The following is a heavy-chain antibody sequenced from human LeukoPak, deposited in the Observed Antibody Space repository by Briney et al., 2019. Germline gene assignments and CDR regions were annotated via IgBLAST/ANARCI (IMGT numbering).Heavy chain of an antibody. J-gene: IGHJ4*02. CDR3: VRGTGY. V-gene: IGHV3-64D*06. CDR2: ICSNGDNT. Sequence: GGSLRLSCSVSGFTFSTYVMHWVRQAPGKGLEYVSAICSNGDNTYYADSVKGRFTISRDNSKNTLYLQMSSLRADDTAVYYCVRGTGYWGQETLVTVSS. CDR1: GFTFSTYV.